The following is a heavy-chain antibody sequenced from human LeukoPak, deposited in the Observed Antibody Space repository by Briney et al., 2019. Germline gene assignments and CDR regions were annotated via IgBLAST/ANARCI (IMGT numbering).Heavy chain of an antibody. D-gene: IGHD6-19*01. V-gene: IGHV3-33*01. CDR1: GFTFSSYG. CDR3: ARDGIAVAGVDY. Sequence: GGSLRLSCAASGFTFSSYGMHWVRQAPGKGLEWVAVIWYDGSNKYYADSVKGRFTISRDNSKNTLYLQMNSLRAEDTAVYYCARDGIAVAGVDYWGQGTLVTVSS. CDR2: IWYDGSNK. J-gene: IGHJ4*02.